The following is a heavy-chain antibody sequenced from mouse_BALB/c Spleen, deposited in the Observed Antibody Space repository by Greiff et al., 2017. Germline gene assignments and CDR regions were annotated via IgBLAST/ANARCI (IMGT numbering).Heavy chain of an antibody. Sequence: QVQLQQSGAELVRPGTSVKVSCKASGYAFTNYLIEWVKQRPGQGLEWIRVINPGSGGTNYNEKFKGKATLTADKSSSTAYMQLSSLTSDDSAVYFCAMGNTLYAMDYWGQGTSVTVSS. CDR1: GYAFTNYL. J-gene: IGHJ4*01. V-gene: IGHV1-54*01. CDR2: INPGSGGT. D-gene: IGHD5-2*01. CDR3: AMGNTLYAMDY.